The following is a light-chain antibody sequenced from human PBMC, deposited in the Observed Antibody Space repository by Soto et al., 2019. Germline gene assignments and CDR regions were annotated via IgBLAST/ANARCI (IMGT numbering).Light chain of an antibody. J-gene: IGKJ1*01. V-gene: IGKV1-5*01. Sequence: DIQMTQSPSTLSASVGDRVIITCRASHSISSWLAWYQQKPGKAPKLLIYDASSLESGVPSRFSGSGSGTEFTLTISSLQPDDFATYYCQQYNSYSTFGQGTKVEIK. CDR2: DAS. CDR1: HSISSW. CDR3: QQYNSYST.